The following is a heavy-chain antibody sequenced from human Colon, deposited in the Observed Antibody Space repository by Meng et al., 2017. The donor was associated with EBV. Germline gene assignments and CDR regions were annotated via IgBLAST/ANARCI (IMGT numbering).Heavy chain of an antibody. CDR2: INSDGSST. V-gene: IGHV3-74*01. CDR1: GFTCSSYW. J-gene: IGHJ4*02. CDR3: VREFRAVAQNPNDY. D-gene: IGHD6-19*01. Sequence: RLLESRVGLVRPGGSLRQSCAAPGFTCSSYWMHWVRQVSGKVLVWVSRINSDGSSTSYADSVKGRFTISRDNAKNTLYLQMNSLRAEDTAVYYCVREFRAVAQNPNDYWGQGTLVTISS.